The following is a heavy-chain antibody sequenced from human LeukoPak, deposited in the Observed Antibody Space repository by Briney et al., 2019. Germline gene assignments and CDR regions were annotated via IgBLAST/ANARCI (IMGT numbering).Heavy chain of an antibody. CDR2: INTDGSTT. D-gene: IGHD2-15*01. J-gene: IGHJ4*02. V-gene: IGHV3-74*01. CDR1: EFTFSTYW. Sequence: GGSLRLPCVDSEFTFSTYWMHWVRQAPGEGLVWVSRINTDGSTTTYADSVKGRFTISRDNARNTLYLQMNSLRAEDTAVYYCARDLAGSRDKWGQGTLVTVSS. CDR3: ARDLAGSRDK.